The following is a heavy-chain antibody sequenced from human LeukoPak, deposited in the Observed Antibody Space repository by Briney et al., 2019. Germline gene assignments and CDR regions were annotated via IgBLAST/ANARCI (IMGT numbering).Heavy chain of an antibody. CDR1: GFTFSSYG. D-gene: IGHD3-22*01. J-gene: IGHJ4*02. Sequence: GGSLRLSCAASGFTFSSYGMHWVRQAPGKGLEWVAFIRYDGSNKYYADSVKGRFTISRDNAKNSLYLQMNSLRAEDTAVYYCARAITMTREYWGQGTLVTVSS. V-gene: IGHV3-30*02. CDR3: ARAITMTREY. CDR2: IRYDGSNK.